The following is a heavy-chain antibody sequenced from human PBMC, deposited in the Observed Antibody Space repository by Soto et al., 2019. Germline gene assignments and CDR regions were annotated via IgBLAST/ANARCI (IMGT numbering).Heavy chain of an antibody. J-gene: IGHJ6*03. CDR3: VRQRGNDKFDFYYYMDV. Sequence: SETLSLTCTVSGGSISSSSYYWGWIRQPPGKRLEWIGSIYYSGSTYYNPSLKSRVTISEDTSKNQFSLKLRSVTAADRAVDFCVRQRGNDKFDFYYYMDVWGKGTTFTFSS. V-gene: IGHV4-39*01. D-gene: IGHD1-1*01. CDR1: GGSISSSSYY. CDR2: IYYSGST.